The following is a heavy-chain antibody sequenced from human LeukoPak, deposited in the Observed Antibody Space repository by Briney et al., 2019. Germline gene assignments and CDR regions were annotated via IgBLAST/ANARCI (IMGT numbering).Heavy chain of an antibody. CDR3: ARGFTSYYYYYGMDV. CDR1: GFTFSSYG. J-gene: IGHJ6*02. Sequence: PGRSLRLSCAASGFTFSSYGMHWVRQAPGKGLEWVAVIWYDGSSKYYADSVKGRFTISRDNSKNTLYLQMNSLRAEDTAVYYCARGFTSYYYYYGMDVWGQGTTVTVSS. CDR2: IWYDGSSK. V-gene: IGHV3-33*01.